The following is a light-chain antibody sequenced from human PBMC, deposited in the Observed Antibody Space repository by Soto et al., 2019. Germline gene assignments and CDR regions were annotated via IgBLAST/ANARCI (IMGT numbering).Light chain of an antibody. Sequence: DIVMTQSPDSLAVSLGERATINCKSSQSVLYSTNNKNYLAWYRQKPGQPPKLLIYWASTRESGVPDRFSGSGSGTDFTLTISSLHAEDEAVYYWQQYYSTPWTFGQGKKVEIK. J-gene: IGKJ1*01. V-gene: IGKV4-1*01. CDR1: QSVLYSTNNKNY. CDR2: WAS. CDR3: QQYYSTPWT.